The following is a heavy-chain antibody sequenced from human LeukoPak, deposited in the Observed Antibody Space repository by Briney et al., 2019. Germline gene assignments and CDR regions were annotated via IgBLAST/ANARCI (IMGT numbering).Heavy chain of an antibody. V-gene: IGHV3-11*04. CDR1: GFTFSDYY. CDR3: ARYYDFWSGYEHLDY. Sequence: GGSLRLSCAASGFTFSDYYMSWIRQAPGKGLERVSYISSSGSTIYYADSVKGRFTISRDNAKNSLYLQMNSLRAEDTAVYYCARYYDFWSGYEHLDYWGQGTLVTVSS. CDR2: ISSSGSTI. J-gene: IGHJ4*02. D-gene: IGHD3-3*01.